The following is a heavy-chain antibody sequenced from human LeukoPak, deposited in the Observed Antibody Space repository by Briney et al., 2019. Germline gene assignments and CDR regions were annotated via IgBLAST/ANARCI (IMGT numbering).Heavy chain of an antibody. Sequence: GGSLRLSCEASGFTFFNYGVPWVRQAPGKGLEWVSLISYDGGNQKYADSVKGRFTISRDNSKNTVYLQLNSLRAEDTAVYYCAKDRRMMSAYYGMDVWGQGTTVIVSS. J-gene: IGHJ6*02. CDR2: ISYDGGNQ. CDR1: GFTFFNYG. V-gene: IGHV3-30*18. D-gene: IGHD3-16*01. CDR3: AKDRRMMSAYYGMDV.